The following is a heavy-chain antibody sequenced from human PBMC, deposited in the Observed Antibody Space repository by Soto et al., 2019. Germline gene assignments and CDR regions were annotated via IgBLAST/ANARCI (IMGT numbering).Heavy chain of an antibody. Sequence: SQTLSLPCVISGDSVSSNSAACNVIRQSPSRGLEWLARTYYTSNWYNDYAVSVKSRITINADTSKNQFSLQLNSVTPEDTAVYYCARVSIIGSYSHFDYWGQGTLVTVSS. CDR3: ARVSIIGSYSHFDY. D-gene: IGHD1-26*01. CDR1: GDSVSSNSAA. V-gene: IGHV6-1*01. J-gene: IGHJ4*01. CDR2: TYYTSNWYN.